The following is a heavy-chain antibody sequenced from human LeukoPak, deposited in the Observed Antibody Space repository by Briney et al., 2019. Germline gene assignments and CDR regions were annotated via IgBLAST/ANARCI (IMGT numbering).Heavy chain of an antibody. V-gene: IGHV3-23*01. CDR1: GFTFSSYA. D-gene: IGHD6-19*01. CDR2: ISGSGGST. Sequence: GGSLRLSCAASGFTFSSYAMSWVRQAPGKGLEWVSAISGSGGSTYYADSVKGRFTISRDNSKNTLYLQMDSLRAEDTAVYYCAKTYSSGWYPWFDPWGQGTLVTVSS. CDR3: AKTYSSGWYPWFDP. J-gene: IGHJ5*02.